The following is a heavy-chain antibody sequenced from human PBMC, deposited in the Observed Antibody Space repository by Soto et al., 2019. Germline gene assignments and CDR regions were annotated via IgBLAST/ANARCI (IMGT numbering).Heavy chain of an antibody. D-gene: IGHD6-13*01. V-gene: IGHV3-21*01. Sequence: EVQLVESGGGLVKPGGSLRLSCAASGFTFSSYSMNWVRQAPGKGLEWVSSISSSSSYIYYADSVKGRFTISRDNAKNSLSLHMNSLRAEDTAVYYCARGRGAAGTDSVQYYGMDVWGQGTTVTVSS. CDR3: ARGRGAAGTDSVQYYGMDV. CDR1: GFTFSSYS. J-gene: IGHJ6*02. CDR2: ISSSSSYI.